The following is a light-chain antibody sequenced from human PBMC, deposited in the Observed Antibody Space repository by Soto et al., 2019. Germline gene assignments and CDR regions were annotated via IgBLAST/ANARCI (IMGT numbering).Light chain of an antibody. Sequence: QSVLTKPPSASGTPGQRVTISCSGSSSNIGSNYVYWYQQLPGTAPKLVIYRNNQRPSGVPDRFSGSKSGTSASLAISGLRSEDEADYYCAAWDDSLSVHYVFGTGTKVTVL. V-gene: IGLV1-47*01. CDR3: AAWDDSLSVHYV. CDR1: SSNIGSNY. CDR2: RNN. J-gene: IGLJ1*01.